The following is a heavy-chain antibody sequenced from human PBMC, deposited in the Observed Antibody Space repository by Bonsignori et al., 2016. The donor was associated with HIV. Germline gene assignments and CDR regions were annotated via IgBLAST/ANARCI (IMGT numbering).Heavy chain of an antibody. Sequence: WIRQPPGKGLEWVSSISSSSSYIYYADSVKGRFTISRDNAKNSLYLQMNSLRAEDTAVYYCARDPSRVVITSPFDYWGQGTLVTVSS. D-gene: IGHD3-22*01. CDR3: ARDPSRVVITSPFDY. J-gene: IGHJ4*02. V-gene: IGHV3-21*01. CDR2: ISSSSSYI.